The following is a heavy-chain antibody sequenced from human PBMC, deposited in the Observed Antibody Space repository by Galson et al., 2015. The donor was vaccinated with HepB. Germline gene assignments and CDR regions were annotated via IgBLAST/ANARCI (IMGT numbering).Heavy chain of an antibody. J-gene: IGHJ4*02. Sequence: SLRLSCAASGFTFSSYAMHWVRQAPGKGLEWVAVISYDGSNKYYADSVKGRFTISRDNSKNTLYLQMNSLSAEDTAVYYCAREQGWDGDYYFDYWGQGTLVTVSS. CDR2: ISYDGSNK. CDR3: AREQGWDGDYYFDY. V-gene: IGHV3-30*04. CDR1: GFTFSSYA. D-gene: IGHD4-17*01.